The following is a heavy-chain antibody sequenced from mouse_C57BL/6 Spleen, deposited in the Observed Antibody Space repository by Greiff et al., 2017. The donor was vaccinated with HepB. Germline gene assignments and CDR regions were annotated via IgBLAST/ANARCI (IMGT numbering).Heavy chain of an antibody. CDR3: ARSYGNYWYFDV. CDR2: IYPGSGNT. CDR1: GYSFTSYY. D-gene: IGHD2-1*01. V-gene: IGHV1-66*01. J-gene: IGHJ1*03. Sequence: QVQLQQSGPELVKPGASVKISCKASGYSFTSYYIHWVKQRPGQGLEWIGWIYPGSGNTKYNEKFKGKATLTADTSSSTAYMQLSSLTSEDSTVYYCARSYGNYWYFDVWGTGTTVTVSS.